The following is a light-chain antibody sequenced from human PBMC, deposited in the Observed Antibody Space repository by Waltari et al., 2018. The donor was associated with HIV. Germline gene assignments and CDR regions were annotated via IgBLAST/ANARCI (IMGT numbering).Light chain of an antibody. CDR2: GAS. CDR1: QSVNSQ. Sequence: EVVLTQSPAILPVSPGERVTLSCRASQSVNSQLACYQQKVGQGPRLLIHGASSRASGIPDRFSGSGSGTDFSLTISSLKSEDFAIYYCQQYDNWPYTFGQGTKLDI. CDR3: QQYDNWPYT. V-gene: IGKV3-15*01. J-gene: IGKJ2*01.